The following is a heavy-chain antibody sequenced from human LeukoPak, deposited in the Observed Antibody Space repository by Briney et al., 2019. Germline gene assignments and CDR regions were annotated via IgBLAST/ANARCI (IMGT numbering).Heavy chain of an antibody. V-gene: IGHV3-66*01. D-gene: IGHD5-24*01. CDR3: ARDRVEMATSSTWDYYGMDV. J-gene: IGHJ6*02. Sequence: GGSLRLSCAASGFTFSSYSMNWLRQSPGKGLEWVSVIYSGGSTYYADSVKGRFTISRDNSKNTLYLQMNSLRAEDTAVYYCARDRVEMATSSTWDYYGMDVWGQGTTVTVSS. CDR2: IYSGGST. CDR1: GFTFSSYS.